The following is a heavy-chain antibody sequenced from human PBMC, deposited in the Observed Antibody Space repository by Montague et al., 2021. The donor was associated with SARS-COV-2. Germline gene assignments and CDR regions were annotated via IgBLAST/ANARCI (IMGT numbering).Heavy chain of an antibody. D-gene: IGHD2-2*01. CDR2: TYYRSRWFD. CDR3: ARGFRSVVPAVLGVAFYYYFDMDV. CDR1: GDSVSGDNVS. V-gene: IGHV6-1*01. Sequence: CAISGDSVSGDNVSWNWIRQSPSRGLEWLGRTYYRSRWFDHYEVSMKGRISIKADTSKNQFSLKLSSVTAADTAVYFCARGFRSVVPAVLGVAFYYYFDMDVWGQGTTVTVSS. J-gene: IGHJ6*02.